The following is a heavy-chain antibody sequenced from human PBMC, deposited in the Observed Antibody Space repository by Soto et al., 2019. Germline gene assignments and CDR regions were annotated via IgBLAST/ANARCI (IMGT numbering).Heavy chain of an antibody. CDR3: ASESSIAGPQGY. V-gene: IGHV1-46*01. D-gene: IGHD6-6*01. Sequence: GASVKVSCKASGYTFTSYYMHWVRQAPGQGLEWMGIINPSGGSTSYAQKFQGRVTMTRDTSTSTVYMELSSLRSEDTAVYYCASESSIAGPQGYWGQGTLVTVSS. CDR2: INPSGGST. J-gene: IGHJ4*02. CDR1: GYTFTSYY.